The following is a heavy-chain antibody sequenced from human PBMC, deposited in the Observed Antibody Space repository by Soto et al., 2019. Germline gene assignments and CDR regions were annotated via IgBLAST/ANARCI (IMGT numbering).Heavy chain of an antibody. D-gene: IGHD3-3*01. V-gene: IGHV4-59*01. CDR3: ARVTYYDFWSGSLFDY. Sequence: SLTCTVSGGSISSYYWSWIRQPPGKGLEWIGYIYYSGSTNYNPSLKSRVTISVDTSKNQFSLKLSSVTAADTAVYYCARVTYYDFWSGSLFDYWGQGTLVTVSS. J-gene: IGHJ4*02. CDR2: IYYSGST. CDR1: GGSISSYY.